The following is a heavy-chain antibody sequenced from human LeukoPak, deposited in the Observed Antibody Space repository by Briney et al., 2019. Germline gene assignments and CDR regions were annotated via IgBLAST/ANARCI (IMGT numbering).Heavy chain of an antibody. V-gene: IGHV4-39*07. Sequence: SETLSLTCTVSGGSISSSSYYWGWIRQPPGKGLEWIGEVYHSGSTNYSPSLKSRVTISVDTSKNQFSLKLSSVTAADTAVYYCARGGSSSWQNYYYYYYMDVWGKGTTVTVSS. CDR2: VYHSGST. J-gene: IGHJ6*03. D-gene: IGHD6-13*01. CDR3: ARGGSSSWQNYYYYYYMDV. CDR1: GGSISSSSYY.